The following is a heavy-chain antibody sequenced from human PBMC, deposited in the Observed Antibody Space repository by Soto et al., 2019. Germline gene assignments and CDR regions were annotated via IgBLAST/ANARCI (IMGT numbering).Heavy chain of an antibody. D-gene: IGHD2-2*01. J-gene: IGHJ4*02. CDR3: AREVEETSAVGISSTFDA. CDR1: GFTLSSYA. Sequence: PGWAVRLSCAASGFTLSSYAIHWVRQAPGKGLEWVTVISKGGSNLYFADSVKGRFTISRDNSKNTLYLQMNSLRSEDTAVYYCAREVEETSAVGISSTFDACGQGTLVTVYS. CDR2: ISKGGSNL. V-gene: IGHV3-30-3*01.